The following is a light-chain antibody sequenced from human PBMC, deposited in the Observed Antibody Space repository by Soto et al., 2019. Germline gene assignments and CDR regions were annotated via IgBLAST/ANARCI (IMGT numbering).Light chain of an antibody. J-gene: IGKJ4*01. CDR1: QNIITK. CDR2: GAS. V-gene: IGKV3-15*01. CDR3: QEYNNWHPIT. Sequence: EIVMTQSPATLSVSPGERATLSCRASQNIITKLAWYQQKPGQAPRLLIYGASNRATGIPVRFSGSGYGTEFTLTTTRLQSADSAVYYCQEYNNWHPITFGGGTKVDIK.